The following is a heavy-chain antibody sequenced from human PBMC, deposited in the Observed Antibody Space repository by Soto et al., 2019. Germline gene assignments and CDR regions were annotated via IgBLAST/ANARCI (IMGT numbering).Heavy chain of an antibody. Sequence: VQLVESGGGLVKPGGSLRLSCAASGFTFSSYAISWVRQAPGQGLEWMGGIIPIFGTANYAQKFQGRVTITADESTSTAYMELSSLRSEDTAVYYCARDEPLMMDVWGQGTTVTVSS. D-gene: IGHD2-8*01. CDR1: GFTFSSYA. J-gene: IGHJ6*02. CDR3: ARDEPLMMDV. CDR2: IIPIFGTA. V-gene: IGHV1-69*01.